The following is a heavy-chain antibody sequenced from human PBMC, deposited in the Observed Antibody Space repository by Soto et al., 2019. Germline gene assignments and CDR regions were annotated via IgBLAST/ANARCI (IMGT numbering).Heavy chain of an antibody. CDR3: APEGSSSWYDV. CDR2: IYNNGRS. V-gene: IGHV4-61*01. D-gene: IGHD5-12*01. Sequence: SETLSLTCTVSGGTISGSTDYWSWIRQSPGKGLEWLGYIYNNGRSNSNPSLKSRITISVDTSNNRFSLRLRSVTPADTAVYYCAPEGSSSWYDVWGQGTLVTVSS. J-gene: IGHJ4*02. CDR1: GGTISGSTDY.